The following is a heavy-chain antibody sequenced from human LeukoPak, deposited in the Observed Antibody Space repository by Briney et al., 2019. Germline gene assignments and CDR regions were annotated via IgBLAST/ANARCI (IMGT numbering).Heavy chain of an antibody. CDR2: IYLGDSDT. CDR1: GYPFTSSW. D-gene: IGHD2-15*01. V-gene: IGHV5-51*01. Sequence: GESLKISCKGAGYPFTSSWIAWVRQLPGKGLEWMGIIYLGDSDTRYSPSFQGQVTISADKSISTAYLQWSSLKASDTAIYFCVYCSGGSSSYGMDVWGQGTTVTVSS. CDR3: VYCSGGSSSYGMDV. J-gene: IGHJ6*02.